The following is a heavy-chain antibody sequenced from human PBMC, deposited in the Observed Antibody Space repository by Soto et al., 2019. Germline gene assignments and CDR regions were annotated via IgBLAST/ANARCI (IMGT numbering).Heavy chain of an antibody. CDR3: ARSVNRLFSQYFDSYFDF. V-gene: IGHV4-61*08. J-gene: IGHJ4*02. CDR2: IYYGGRT. D-gene: IGHD3-9*01. CDR1: GDSISSGDYY. Sequence: PSETLSLTCTVSGDSISSGDYYWNWIRQPPGKGLEWIGYIYYGGRTNYNPSLKSRVTISIDTSKNQLSMKLTSVTAADSAVYYCARSVNRLFSQYFDSYFDFWGQGTLVTVSS.